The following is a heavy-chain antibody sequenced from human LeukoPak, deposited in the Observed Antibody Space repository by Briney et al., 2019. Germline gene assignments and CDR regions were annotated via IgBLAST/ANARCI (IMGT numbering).Heavy chain of an antibody. V-gene: IGHV4-4*02. J-gene: IGHJ4*02. D-gene: IGHD3-10*01. Sequence: SETLSLTCAVSGGSISSSNWWSWVRQPPGRGLEWIGEIYHSGSTNYNPSLKSRVTISVDKSKNQFSLKLSSVTAADTAVYYCARDRTPTYYYGSGSYYRSRYLDYWGQGTLVTVSS. CDR2: IYHSGST. CDR3: ARDRTPTYYYGSGSYYRSRYLDY. CDR1: GGSISSSNW.